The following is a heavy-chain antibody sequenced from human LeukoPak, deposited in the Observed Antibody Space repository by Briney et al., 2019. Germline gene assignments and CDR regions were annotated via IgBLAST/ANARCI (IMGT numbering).Heavy chain of an antibody. CDR2: IISTGGTI. D-gene: IGHD5-18*01. CDR1: GFTFSDYY. CDR3: AKDRSGSNYGFAYWYFDL. J-gene: IGHJ2*01. V-gene: IGHV3-11*01. Sequence: GGSLRLSCAASGFTFSDYYMSWIRQAPGKGLEWLSYIISTGGTIYYADSVKGRFTISRDNAKNSLYLQMNSLRADDTAVYYCAKDRSGSNYGFAYWYFDLWGRGTLVTVSS.